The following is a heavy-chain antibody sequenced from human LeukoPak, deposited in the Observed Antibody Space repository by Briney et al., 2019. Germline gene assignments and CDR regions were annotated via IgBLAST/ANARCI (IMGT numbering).Heavy chain of an antibody. Sequence: ASVKVSCKVSGYTLTELSMHWVRQAPGKGLEWMGGFDPEDGETIYAQKFQGRVTMTEDTSTDTAYMELSSLRSEDTAVYYCATGYCSGGSCYYYYYMDVWGKGTTVTISS. D-gene: IGHD2-15*01. CDR3: ATGYCSGGSCYYYYYMDV. J-gene: IGHJ6*03. CDR1: GYTLTELS. CDR2: FDPEDGET. V-gene: IGHV1-24*01.